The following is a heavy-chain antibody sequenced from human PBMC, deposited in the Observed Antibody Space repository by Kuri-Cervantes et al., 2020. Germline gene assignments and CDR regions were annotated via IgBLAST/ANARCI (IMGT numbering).Heavy chain of an antibody. V-gene: IGHV4-59*05. CDR2: IYYSGST. J-gene: IGHJ5*02. CDR3: ARLTTYNWFDP. D-gene: IGHD3-3*01. Sequence: SETLSLTCTVSGGSISSYYWSWIRQPPGKGLEWIGSIYYSGSTYYNPSLKSRVTISVDTSKNQFSLKLSSVTAADTAVYYGARLTTYNWFDPWGQGTLVTVSS. CDR1: GGSISSYY.